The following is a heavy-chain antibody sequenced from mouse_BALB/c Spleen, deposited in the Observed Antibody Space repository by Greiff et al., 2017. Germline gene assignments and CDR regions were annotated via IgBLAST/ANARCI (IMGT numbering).Heavy chain of an antibody. D-gene: IGHD2-4*01. CDR2: ISSGGSYT. CDR1: GFTFSSYA. CDR3: ARVGITTDDAMDY. V-gene: IGHV5-9-4*01. J-gene: IGHJ4*01. Sequence: EVKLVESGGGLVKPGGSLKLSCAASGFTFSSYAMSWVRQSPEKRLEWVAEISSGGSYTYYPDTVTGRFTISRDNAKNTLYLEMSSLRSEDTAMYYCARVGITTDDAMDYRGQGTSVTVSS.